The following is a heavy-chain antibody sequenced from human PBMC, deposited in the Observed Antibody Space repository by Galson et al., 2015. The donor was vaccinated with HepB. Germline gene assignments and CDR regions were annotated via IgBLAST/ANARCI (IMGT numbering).Heavy chain of an antibody. CDR1: GFTFSSYS. CDR2: ISRSSSTI. J-gene: IGHJ4*02. CDR3: AKGDVDLATIDY. D-gene: IGHD5-24*01. Sequence: SLRLSCAASGFTFSSYSMNWVRQAPGKGLEWVSYISRSSSTIYYADSVKGRFTISRDNGKNSLYLQMNSLRDEDTAVYYCAKGDVDLATIDYWGQGALVTVSS. V-gene: IGHV3-48*02.